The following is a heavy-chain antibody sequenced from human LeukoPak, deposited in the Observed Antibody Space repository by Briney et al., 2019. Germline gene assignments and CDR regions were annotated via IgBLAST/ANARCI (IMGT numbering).Heavy chain of an antibody. CDR1: GFTFSSYG. V-gene: IGHV3-30*02. D-gene: IGHD3-10*01. CDR2: IRYDGSNK. Sequence: GGSLRLSCAASGFTFSSYGMHWVRQAPGKGLEWVAFIRYDGSNKYYADSVKGRFTISRDNSKNTLYLQMNSLRAEDTAVYYCANNRPLEVRGVTLDYWGQGTLVTVSS. J-gene: IGHJ4*02. CDR3: ANNRPLEVRGVTLDY.